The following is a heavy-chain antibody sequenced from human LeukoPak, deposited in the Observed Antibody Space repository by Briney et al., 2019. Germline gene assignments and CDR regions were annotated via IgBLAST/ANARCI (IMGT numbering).Heavy chain of an antibody. V-gene: IGHV3-48*01. D-gene: IGHD2-2*01. Sequence: GGSLRLSCAASEFTFSSYSMNWVRQAPGKGLEWISYISSSSGSIYYADSVNGRFTISRDNAKNSLYLQMNSLKADDTAVYYCARDGGYCSSTTCPSTTPFDFWGQGTLVTVSS. J-gene: IGHJ4*02. CDR3: ARDGGYCSSTTCPSTTPFDF. CDR2: ISSSSGSI. CDR1: EFTFSSYS.